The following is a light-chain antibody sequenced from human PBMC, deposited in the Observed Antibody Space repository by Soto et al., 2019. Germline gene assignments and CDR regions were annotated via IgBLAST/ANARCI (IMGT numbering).Light chain of an antibody. V-gene: IGKV1-9*01. CDR2: AAS. Sequence: IQLTQSPSSLSASVGDRVTITCRASQGIRDYLAWYQQKPGKAPKLLIYAASILEIGVPSRFSGSGSGTDFTLTISSLQSEDFAVYYCQQYNNWPPWTFGQGTKVEIK. CDR3: QQYNNWPPWT. J-gene: IGKJ1*01. CDR1: QGIRDY.